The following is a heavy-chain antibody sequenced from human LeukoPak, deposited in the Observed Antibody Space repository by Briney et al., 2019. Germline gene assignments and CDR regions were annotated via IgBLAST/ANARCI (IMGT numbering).Heavy chain of an antibody. Sequence: GGSLRLSCAASGFTVSNNYMSWVRQAPGKGLEWVSVIYSGGSTYYADSVKGRFTISRDNSKNTLYLQMNSLRAEDTAVYYCAKHTAMVTPLDYWGQGTLVTVSS. D-gene: IGHD5-18*01. V-gene: IGHV3-66*04. J-gene: IGHJ4*02. CDR1: GFTVSNNY. CDR2: IYSGGST. CDR3: AKHTAMVTPLDY.